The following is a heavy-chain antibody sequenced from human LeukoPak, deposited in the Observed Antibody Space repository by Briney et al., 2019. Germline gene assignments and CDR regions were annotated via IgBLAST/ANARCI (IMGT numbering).Heavy chain of an antibody. Sequence: PSETLSLTCAVYGGSFSGYYWSWIRQPPGKGLEWIGEINHSGSTNYNPSLKSRVTISVDTSKNQFSLKLSSVTAADTAVYYCARAPRTPRDMGVWGKGTTVTVSS. D-gene: IGHD2-15*01. J-gene: IGHJ6*03. CDR2: INHSGST. CDR1: GGSFSGYY. V-gene: IGHV4-34*01. CDR3: ARAPRTPRDMGV.